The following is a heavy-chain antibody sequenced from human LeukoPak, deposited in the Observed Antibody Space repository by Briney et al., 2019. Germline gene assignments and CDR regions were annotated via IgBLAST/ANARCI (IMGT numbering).Heavy chain of an antibody. Sequence: QPGGSLRLSCAASGFTFSRIAMSCVRQAPGKGLEWVSAIRSNGETVYNADSVKGRFTVSRVNSRQTLFLQMSSLRVEDTATYYCAKGQELDDGVFDSWGQGTLVTVSS. V-gene: IGHV3-23*01. CDR2: IRSNGETV. J-gene: IGHJ4*02. CDR1: GFTFSRIA. D-gene: IGHD1-1*01. CDR3: AKGQELDDGVFDS.